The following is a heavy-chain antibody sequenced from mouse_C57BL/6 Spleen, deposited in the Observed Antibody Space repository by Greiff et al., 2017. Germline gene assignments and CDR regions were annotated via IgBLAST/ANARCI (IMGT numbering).Heavy chain of an antibody. CDR3: ARRETAQASGYAMDY. CDR1: GFTFSDYG. D-gene: IGHD3-2*02. J-gene: IGHJ4*01. CDR2: ISSGSSTI. V-gene: IGHV5-17*01. Sequence: EVKVVESGGGLVKPGGSLKLSCAASGFTFSDYGMHWVRQAPEKGLEWVAHISSGSSTIYYADTVKGRFTISRDNAKNTLFLQMTSLRSEDTAMYYCARRETAQASGYAMDYWGQGTSVTVSS.